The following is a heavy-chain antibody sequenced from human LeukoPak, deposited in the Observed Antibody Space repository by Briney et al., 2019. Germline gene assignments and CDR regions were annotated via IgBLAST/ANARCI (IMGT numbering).Heavy chain of an antibody. D-gene: IGHD5/OR15-5a*01. CDR2: IRSKAYGGTT. Sequence: KPGGSLRLSCTASGFTFGDYAMSWFRQAPGKGLEWVGFIRSKAYGGTTEYAASVKGRFTISRDDSKSIAYLQMNSLKTEDTAVYYCVSQEDYYYYYMDVWGKGTTVTVSS. CDR1: GFTFGDYA. CDR3: VSQEDYYYYYMDV. V-gene: IGHV3-49*05. J-gene: IGHJ6*03.